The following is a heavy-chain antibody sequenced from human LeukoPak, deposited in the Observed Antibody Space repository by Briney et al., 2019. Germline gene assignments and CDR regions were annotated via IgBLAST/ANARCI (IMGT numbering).Heavy chain of an antibody. V-gene: IGHV3-7*03. D-gene: IGHD3-10*01. CDR1: GFTFSSYW. J-gene: IGHJ4*02. Sequence: GGSLRLSCAASGFTFSSYWMSWVRQAPGKGLEWVANIKQDGSEKYYVDSVKGRFTISRDNAKNSLYLQMNSLRAEDTAVYYCAKKEELLWFGELLNPFDYWGQGTLVTVSS. CDR2: IKQDGSEK. CDR3: AKKEELLWFGELLNPFDY.